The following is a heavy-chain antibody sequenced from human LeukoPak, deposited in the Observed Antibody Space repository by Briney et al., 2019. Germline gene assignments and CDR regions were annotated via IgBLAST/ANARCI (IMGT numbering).Heavy chain of an antibody. CDR2: ISYSGST. J-gene: IGHJ4*02. CDR3: ARHPELYFFDD. Sequence: SSETLSLTCTVSGASISSFYLSWIRQPPGKGLEWIGYISYSGSTNYNPSLKSRVTISADTSKNQVSLTLSSVTAADTAVYYCARHPELYFFDDWGPGTLVTVSS. V-gene: IGHV4-59*08. CDR1: GASISSFY. D-gene: IGHD3-10*01.